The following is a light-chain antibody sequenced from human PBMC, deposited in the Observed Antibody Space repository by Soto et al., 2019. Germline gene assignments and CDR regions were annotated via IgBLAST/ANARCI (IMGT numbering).Light chain of an antibody. Sequence: QSALTQPPSASGSPGQSVTISCIGTSSDVGGYNYVSWYQQHPGKAPKLIISEVSKRPSGVPDRFSGSKSGNTASLTVSGLQAEDEADYFCSSYAGSHDLVFGGGTKLTVL. CDR3: SSYAGSHDLV. CDR2: EVS. J-gene: IGLJ3*02. CDR1: SSDVGGYNY. V-gene: IGLV2-8*01.